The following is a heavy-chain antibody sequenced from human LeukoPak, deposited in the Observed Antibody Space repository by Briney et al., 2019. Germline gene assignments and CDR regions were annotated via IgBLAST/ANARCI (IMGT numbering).Heavy chain of an antibody. Sequence: SETLSLTCALYGGSFTGYYWIWVRQPPGKGLEWIGEINHSGSTNYNPSLKSRVTISVDTSKNQFSLKLSSVTAADTAVYYCARRTMVRGVISVRPRYNWFDPWGQGTLVTVSS. D-gene: IGHD3-10*01. CDR2: INHSGST. CDR3: ARRTMVRGVISVRPRYNWFDP. J-gene: IGHJ5*02. CDR1: GGSFTGYY. V-gene: IGHV4-34*01.